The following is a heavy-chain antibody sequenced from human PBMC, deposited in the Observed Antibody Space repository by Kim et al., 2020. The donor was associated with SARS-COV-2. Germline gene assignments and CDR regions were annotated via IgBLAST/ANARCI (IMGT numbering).Heavy chain of an antibody. D-gene: IGHD5-18*01. J-gene: IGHJ6*02. CDR2: IWYDGSNK. CDR1: GFTFSSYG. Sequence: GGSLRLSCAASGFTFSSYGMHWVRQAPGKGLEWVAVIWYDGSNKYYADSVKGRFTISRDNSKNTLYLQMNSLRAEDTAVYYCAKDLTAMVEVYYYGMDVWGQGTTVTVSS. CDR3: AKDLTAMVEVYYYGMDV. V-gene: IGHV3-33*06.